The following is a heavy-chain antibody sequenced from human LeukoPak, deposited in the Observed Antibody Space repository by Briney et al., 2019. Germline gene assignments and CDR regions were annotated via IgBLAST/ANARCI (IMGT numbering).Heavy chain of an antibody. Sequence: ASVKVSCKASGYTFTNFDINWVRQAPGQGLEWMGWMNPVSGKAGSAQKFQGRVTLTRDTSISTAYMEVSSLRFDDTAFYYCARAPMGTAPLYGGQGTLVTVSS. V-gene: IGHV1-8*01. CDR1: GYTFTNFD. CDR2: MNPVSGKA. D-gene: IGHD1/OR15-1a*01. J-gene: IGHJ4*02. CDR3: ARAPMGTAPLY.